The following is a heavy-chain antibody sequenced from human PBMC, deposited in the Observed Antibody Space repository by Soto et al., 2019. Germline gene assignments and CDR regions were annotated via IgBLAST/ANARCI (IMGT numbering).Heavy chain of an antibody. D-gene: IGHD1-1*01. CDR3: ARSPGYLYYYAMDF. V-gene: IGHV4-39*01. CDR2: IYCSGST. Sequence: SETLSLTCTVSGGAISSSSYYWGWIRQPPGKGLEWIGSIYCSGSTYYNPSLTSRVTISVATSKNQFSLLMISLTAADTAIFYCARSPGYLYYYAMDFWGQGTTVTVSS. CDR1: GGAISSSSYY. J-gene: IGHJ6*02.